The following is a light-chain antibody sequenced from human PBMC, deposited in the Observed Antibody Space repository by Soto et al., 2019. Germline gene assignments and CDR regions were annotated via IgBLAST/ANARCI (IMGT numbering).Light chain of an antibody. CDR3: QQRSNWPPIT. CDR1: QSVSKY. CDR2: DAS. J-gene: IGKJ4*01. Sequence: EIVLTQSPATLSLSPGERATLSFRASQSVSKYLAWYQQKPGQAPRLLIHDASNRATGIPARFSGSGSGTDFTLTISSLEPEDFGVYYCQQRSNWPPITFGGGTKVEIK. V-gene: IGKV3-11*01.